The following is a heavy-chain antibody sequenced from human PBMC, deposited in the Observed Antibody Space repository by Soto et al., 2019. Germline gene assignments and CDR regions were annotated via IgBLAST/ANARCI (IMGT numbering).Heavy chain of an antibody. V-gene: IGHV3-15*07. Sequence: PGGSLRLSCAASNFTLSNAWINGVSKATRKGFEWVASINSNTHGATTDFAAPVKGSFAISRDDSKNMVYLQMNSLKTEDTGIYYFTTDSYSTMLVVRFDYWGHGTLVTVSS. CDR3: TTDSYSTMLVVRFDY. CDR2: INSNTHGATT. J-gene: IGHJ4*01. D-gene: IGHD3-22*01. CDR1: NFTLSNAW.